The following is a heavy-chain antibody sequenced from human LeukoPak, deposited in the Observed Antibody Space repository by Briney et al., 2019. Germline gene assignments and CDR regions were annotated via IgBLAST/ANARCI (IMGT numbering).Heavy chain of an antibody. Sequence: SETLSLTCTASGGSISSSSYYWGWIRQPPGKGLEWIGSIYYSGSTYYNPSLKSRVTISVDTSKNQFSLKLSSVTAADTAVYYCAKLVSSIAALARYYYYMDVWGKGTTVTVSS. CDR2: IYYSGST. D-gene: IGHD6-6*01. V-gene: IGHV4-39*01. J-gene: IGHJ6*03. CDR3: AKLVSSIAALARYYYYMDV. CDR1: GGSISSSSYY.